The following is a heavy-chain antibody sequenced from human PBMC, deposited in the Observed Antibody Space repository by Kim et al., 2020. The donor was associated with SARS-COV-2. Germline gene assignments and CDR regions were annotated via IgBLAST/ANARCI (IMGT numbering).Heavy chain of an antibody. CDR3: ARASATYYYDSSGSSWGDYFDY. D-gene: IGHD3-22*01. J-gene: IGHJ4*02. CDR1: GGSISSGGYY. Sequence: SETLSLTCTVSGGSISSGGYYWSWIRQHPGKGLEWIGYIYYSGSTYYNPSLKSRVTISVDTSKNQFSLKLSSVTAADTAVYYCARASATYYYDSSGSSWGDYFDYWGQGTLVTVSS. CDR2: IYYSGST. V-gene: IGHV4-31*03.